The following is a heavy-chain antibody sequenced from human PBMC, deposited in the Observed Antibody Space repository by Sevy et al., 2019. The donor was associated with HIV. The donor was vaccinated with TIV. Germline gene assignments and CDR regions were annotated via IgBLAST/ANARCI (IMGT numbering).Heavy chain of an antibody. J-gene: IGHJ4*02. D-gene: IGHD6-19*01. CDR2: ISTSSSTI. CDR3: ARVAAVASTLYYFDF. Sequence: GGSLRLSCAASGFSFSTYSMNWVRQAPGKGLEWVSYISTSSSTIYYADSVKGRFTISRDNAKRLLYLQMNSLRDEDTAVYYCARVAAVASTLYYFDFWGQGTLVTVSS. CDR1: GFSFSTYS. V-gene: IGHV3-48*02.